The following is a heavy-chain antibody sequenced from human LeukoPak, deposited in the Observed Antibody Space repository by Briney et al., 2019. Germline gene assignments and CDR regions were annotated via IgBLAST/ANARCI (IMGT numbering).Heavy chain of an antibody. V-gene: IGHV1-46*01. J-gene: IGHJ5*02. CDR2: INPSGGNT. Sequence: VASVKVSCKASGYTFTGYYMHWVRQAPGQGLEWMGIINPSGGNTNYAQKLQGRVTMTTDTSTSTAYMELRSLRSDDTAVYYCARDPVSSGRAWFDPWGQGTLVTVSS. D-gene: IGHD2-15*01. CDR1: GYTFTGYY. CDR3: ARDPVSSGRAWFDP.